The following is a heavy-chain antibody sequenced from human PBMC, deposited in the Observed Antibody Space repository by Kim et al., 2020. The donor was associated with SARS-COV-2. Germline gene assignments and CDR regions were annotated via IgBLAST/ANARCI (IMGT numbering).Heavy chain of an antibody. CDR3: ARVPCGGDCWDRLGYYGMDV. J-gene: IGHJ6*02. Sequence: SVKVSCKASGGTFSNHAITWVRQAPGQGLEWMGGIIPIFGTTNYAQKFQGRVTITADEFTSTAYMELSRLRSGDTAVYYCARVPCGGDCWDRLGYYGMDVWGQGTTVTVSS. V-gene: IGHV1-69*13. D-gene: IGHD2-21*02. CDR1: GGTFSNHA. CDR2: IIPIFGTT.